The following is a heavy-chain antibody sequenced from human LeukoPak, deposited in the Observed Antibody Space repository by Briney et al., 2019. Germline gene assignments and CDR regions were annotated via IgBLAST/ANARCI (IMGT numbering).Heavy chain of an antibody. Sequence: SETLSLTCTVSGGSISSYYWSWIRQPAGKGLEWIGRIYTSGSTNYNPSLKSRVTISVDTSKNQFSLKLSSVTAADTAVYYCARWPFFSGSYHFDYWGQGTLVTVSS. J-gene: IGHJ4*02. CDR3: ARWPFFSGSYHFDY. V-gene: IGHV4-4*07. D-gene: IGHD1-26*01. CDR2: IYTSGST. CDR1: GGSISSYY.